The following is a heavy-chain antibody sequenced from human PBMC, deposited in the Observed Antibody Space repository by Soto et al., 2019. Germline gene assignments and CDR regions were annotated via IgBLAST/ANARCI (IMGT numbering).Heavy chain of an antibody. Sequence: QVQLQESGPGLVKPSQTLSLTCTVSGGSIRNGGYYWSWIRQHPGKGLEGIGYIYYSGSTYYNPSLQSRVTISVDTSKDHFSLKLSSVTAADTAVYYCARDRGGGSPSYSWGQGTLVTVSS. J-gene: IGHJ4*02. D-gene: IGHD2-15*01. CDR1: GGSIRNGGYY. CDR2: IYYSGST. CDR3: ARDRGGGSPSYS. V-gene: IGHV4-31*03.